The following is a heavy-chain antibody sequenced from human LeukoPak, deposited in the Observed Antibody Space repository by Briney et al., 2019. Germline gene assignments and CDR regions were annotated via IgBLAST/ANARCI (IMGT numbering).Heavy chain of an antibody. CDR1: GYTFTSYD. V-gene: IGHV1-8*01. CDR2: MNPNSGNT. J-gene: IGHJ6*02. D-gene: IGHD4-17*01. Sequence: PVASVKVSCKASGYTFTSYDINWVRQATGRGLEWMGWMNPNSGNTGYAQKFQGRVTMTRNTSISTAYMELSSLRSEDTAVYYCARGNTLPTVTTYYYGMDVWGQGTTVTVSS. CDR3: ARGNTLPTVTTYYYGMDV.